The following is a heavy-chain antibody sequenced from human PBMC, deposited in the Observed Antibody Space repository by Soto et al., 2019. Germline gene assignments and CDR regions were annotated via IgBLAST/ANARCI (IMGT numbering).Heavy chain of an antibody. V-gene: IGHV3-30-3*02. CDR3: AKSPGSSSSM. J-gene: IGHJ4*02. D-gene: IGHD6-6*01. CDR2: ISYDGSNK. CDR1: GFTFSSYA. Sequence: WSLSLSCAASGFTFSSYAMNWVRQAPGKGLEWVGVISYDGSNKYYADSVKGRFTISRDNSKNTLYLQMNSLRAEDTAVYYCAKSPGSSSSMWGQGTLDTVSS.